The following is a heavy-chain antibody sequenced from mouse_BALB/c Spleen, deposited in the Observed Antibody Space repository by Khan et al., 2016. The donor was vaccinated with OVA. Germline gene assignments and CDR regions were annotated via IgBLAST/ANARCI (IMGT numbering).Heavy chain of an antibody. CDR2: ISSDSNTI. V-gene: IGHV5-17*02. CDR3: ATSYFYGYYFDY. J-gene: IGHJ2*01. D-gene: IGHD1-1*01. CDR1: GFTFTSYG. Sequence: DVQLVESGGGLVQSGGSRKLSCAASGFTFTSYGMHWIRQAPEKGLEWVAYISSDSNTIYYADTVKGRFTISRDNPKNTLFLQMTSLRSGDTAMYFCATSYFYGYYFDYWGQGTTLTVSS.